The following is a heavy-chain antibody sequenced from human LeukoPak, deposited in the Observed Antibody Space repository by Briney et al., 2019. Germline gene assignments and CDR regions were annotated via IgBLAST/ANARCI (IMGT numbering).Heavy chain of an antibody. Sequence: SETLSLTCTVSGGSITSYYWSWIRQPPGKGLEWIGYIYYTGSTNYNPSLKSRVTISVDTSKNQFSLKLSSVTAADTAVYYCARGPNSGYGYGWGQGTLVTVSS. CDR1: GGSITSYY. CDR3: ARGPNSGYGYG. D-gene: IGHD5-18*01. V-gene: IGHV4-59*01. CDR2: IYYTGST. J-gene: IGHJ4*02.